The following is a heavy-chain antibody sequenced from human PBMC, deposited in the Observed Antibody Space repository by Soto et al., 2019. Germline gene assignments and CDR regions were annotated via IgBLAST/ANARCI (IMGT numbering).Heavy chain of an antibody. D-gene: IGHD3-3*01. Sequence: PGGSLRLSCAASGFTFSSYSMNWVRQAPGKGLEWVSYISSSSSTIYYADSVKGRFTISRDNAKNSLYLQMNSLRAEDTAVYYCARVGFYDFCSGYHEYFQHWGQGTLVTVSS. CDR3: ARVGFYDFCSGYHEYFQH. J-gene: IGHJ1*01. V-gene: IGHV3-48*01. CDR1: GFTFSSYS. CDR2: ISSSSSTI.